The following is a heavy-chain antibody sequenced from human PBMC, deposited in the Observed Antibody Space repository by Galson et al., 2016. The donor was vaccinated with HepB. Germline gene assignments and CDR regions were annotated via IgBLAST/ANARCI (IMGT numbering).Heavy chain of an antibody. V-gene: IGHV3-74*03. J-gene: IGHJ4*02. CDR1: GSTFRTYW. CDR2: ISSDGLTT. D-gene: IGHD4-23*01. Sequence: SLRLSCAASGSTFRTYWMHWVRQSPGMGLVWVSRISSDGLTTTYADSVKGRFTISRDNAKNTLYLQMNSLRAEDTAVYYCARDLWRGGRIDYWGQGTLVTVSS. CDR3: ARDLWRGGRIDY.